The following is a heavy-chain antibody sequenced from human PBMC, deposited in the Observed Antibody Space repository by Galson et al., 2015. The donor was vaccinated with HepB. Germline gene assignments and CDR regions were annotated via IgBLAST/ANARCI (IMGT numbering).Heavy chain of an antibody. V-gene: IGHV6-1*01. J-gene: IGHJ4*02. CDR1: GDSVSSNSAA. CDR2: TYYRSKWYN. D-gene: IGHD5-18*01. Sequence: CAISGDSVSSNSAAWNWIRQSPSRGLEWLGRTYYRSKWYNDYAVSVKSRITINPDTSKNQFPLQLNSVTPEDTAVYYCARDSASRGTAMSNWGQGTLVTVSS. CDR3: ARDSASRGTAMSN.